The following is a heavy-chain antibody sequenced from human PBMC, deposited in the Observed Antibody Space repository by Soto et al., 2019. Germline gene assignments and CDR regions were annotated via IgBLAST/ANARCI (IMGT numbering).Heavy chain of an antibody. V-gene: IGHV6-1*01. CDR2: TYYRSRWYS. J-gene: IGHJ6*02. CDR1: GDTVSSNSVA. CDR3: ARSVEDSDYYYYGMDV. Sequence: QVQLQPSGPGLVKPSQTLSLTCVGSGDTVSSNSVAWYWVRQSPSRGLEWLGRTYYRSRWYSDYAVSVRSRIDINADTSKNQVSLQLNSVTPEDTAVYYCARSVEDSDYYYYGMDVWGQGTTVTVSS. D-gene: IGHD2-15*01.